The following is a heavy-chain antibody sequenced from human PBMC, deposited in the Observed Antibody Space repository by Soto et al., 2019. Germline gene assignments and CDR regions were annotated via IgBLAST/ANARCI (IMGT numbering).Heavy chain of an antibody. D-gene: IGHD7-27*01. J-gene: IGHJ4*02. CDR3: AKKSLGTYFDY. CDR1: GIPFSRNA. Sequence: GGSLRLSCAASGIPFSRNAMHWLRQAPGKGLEWVATISFDGNNKHYADFVKGRFTISRDNTKNTLFLQLSSLTEDDTAVYYCAKKSLGTYFDYWGQGTLVTVSS. V-gene: IGHV3-30-3*02. CDR2: ISFDGNNK.